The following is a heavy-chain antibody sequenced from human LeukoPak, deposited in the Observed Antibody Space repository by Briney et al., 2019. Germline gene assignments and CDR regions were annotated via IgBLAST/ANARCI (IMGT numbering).Heavy chain of an antibody. D-gene: IGHD6-19*01. Sequence: PSETLCLTCAVSGGSISSSGLSWGWIRQPPGKGLEFIGTIYSSGSTFFNPSLKSRVTISVDTSKNQFSLKLSSVTAADTAVYYCARAESGYSSGWRLYYFDYWGQGTLVTVSS. CDR2: IYSSGST. CDR3: ARAESGYSSGWRLYYFDY. CDR1: GGSISSSGLS. J-gene: IGHJ4*02. V-gene: IGHV4-39*01.